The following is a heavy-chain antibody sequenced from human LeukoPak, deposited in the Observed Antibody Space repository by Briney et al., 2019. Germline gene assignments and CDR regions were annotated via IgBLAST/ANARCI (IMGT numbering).Heavy chain of an antibody. CDR1: GGTFSSYA. V-gene: IGHV1-69*01. D-gene: IGHD1/OR15-1a*01. J-gene: IGHJ6*03. CDR3: ARGLEHYYYYYMDV. Sequence: SVKVSCKASGGTFSSYAISWVRQAPGQGLEWMGGIIPIFGTANYAQKFQGRVTVTADESTSTAYMELSSLRSGDTAVYYCARGLEHYYYYYMDVWGKGTTVTVSS. CDR2: IIPIFGTA.